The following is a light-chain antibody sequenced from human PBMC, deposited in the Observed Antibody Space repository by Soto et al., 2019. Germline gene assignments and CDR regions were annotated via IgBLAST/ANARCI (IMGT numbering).Light chain of an antibody. CDR1: QNVNSN. CDR2: GAS. CDR3: QQYNDWPPMYT. V-gene: IGKV3-15*01. J-gene: IGKJ2*01. Sequence: EIVMTQSPATLSMSPGERATLSCRATQNVNSNLAWCQHRPGQAPRLLIYGASIRPTGIPARFSGSGSGTEFTLTIDSLQSEDFAVYYCQQYNDWPPMYTFGQGTKLEIK.